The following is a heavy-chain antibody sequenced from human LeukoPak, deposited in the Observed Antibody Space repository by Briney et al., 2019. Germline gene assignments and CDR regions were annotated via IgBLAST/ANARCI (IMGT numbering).Heavy chain of an antibody. Sequence: SETLSLTCDVSDVSLRGYYWTWIRQPPGKGLEWIGEVNHSGDTDYNPSLKSRVAISVHASKTQFSLRVTSVTAADSAVYFCARVDYGGQGVIDSWGQGTLVTVSS. V-gene: IGHV4-34*01. CDR1: DVSLRGYY. CDR3: ARVDYGGQGVIDS. J-gene: IGHJ4*02. D-gene: IGHD3-16*01. CDR2: VNHSGDT.